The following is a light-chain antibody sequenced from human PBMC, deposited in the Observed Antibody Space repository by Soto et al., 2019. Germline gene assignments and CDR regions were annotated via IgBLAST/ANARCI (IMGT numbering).Light chain of an antibody. CDR1: SSDVGNYNY. CDR2: MVS. Sequence: QSVLAQPASVSGSPGQSITISCTGTSSDVGNYNYVSWYQQYPCRVPKLLIYMVSNRPSGVSNRFSGSKSCNTASLTISGLQAEDEADYFCTSPTPGSLYVFGTGTKVTVL. CDR3: TSPTPGSLYV. V-gene: IGLV2-14*01. J-gene: IGLJ1*01.